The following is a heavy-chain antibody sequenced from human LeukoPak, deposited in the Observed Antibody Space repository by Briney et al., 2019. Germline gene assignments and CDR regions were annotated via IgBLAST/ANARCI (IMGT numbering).Heavy chain of an antibody. V-gene: IGHV4-30-2*01. CDR1: GGSISSGAYS. Sequence: SETLSLTCTVSGGSISSGAYSWSWIRQPPGKGLEWIGYISHSGSTYYNPSLKSRVTISLDRSKNQFSLKLSSVTAADTAVYYCARQLDFWSGPQHKYGMDVWGQGTTVTVSS. CDR2: ISHSGST. D-gene: IGHD3-3*01. CDR3: ARQLDFWSGPQHKYGMDV. J-gene: IGHJ6*02.